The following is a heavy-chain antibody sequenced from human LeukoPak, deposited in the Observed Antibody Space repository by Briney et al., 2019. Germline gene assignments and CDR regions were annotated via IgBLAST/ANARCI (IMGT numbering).Heavy chain of an antibody. Sequence: SGGSLRLSCAASGFTFRSYAMNWVRQAPGKGLEWVSLISGNGNNIYYADSVKGRFTISRDNSKNSLYLQMNSLRTEDTALYYCAKDLPQYYDFWSGYYGGFDYWGQGTLVTVSS. CDR3: AKDLPQYYDFWSGYYGGFDY. J-gene: IGHJ4*02. CDR2: ISGNGNNI. D-gene: IGHD3-3*01. CDR1: GFTFRSYA. V-gene: IGHV3-43*02.